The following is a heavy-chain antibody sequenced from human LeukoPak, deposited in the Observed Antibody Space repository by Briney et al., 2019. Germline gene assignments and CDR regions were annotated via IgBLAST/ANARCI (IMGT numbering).Heavy chain of an antibody. D-gene: IGHD2-15*01. CDR2: IYYSGST. Sequence: PSETLSLTCTVSGGSISNYYWSWIRQPPGKGLEWIGYIYYSGSTNYNPSLKSRVTISVDTSKNQFSLKLSSVTAADTAVYYCARDTPGGFQHWGQGTLVTVSS. CDR3: ARDTPGGFQH. V-gene: IGHV4-59*01. J-gene: IGHJ1*01. CDR1: GGSISNYY.